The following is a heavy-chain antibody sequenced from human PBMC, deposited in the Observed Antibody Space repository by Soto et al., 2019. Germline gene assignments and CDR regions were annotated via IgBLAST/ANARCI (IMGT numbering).Heavy chain of an antibody. CDR3: AKDLEQTTMVAVIKTAVDS. Sequence: EVQLVEYGGGLVQPGRSLRLSCVVSGFNFDDYVMHWVQPCPGKGLEWVSGFNWNSGSIGYEDSVKCRYNISRDNAKNSVSMQMNNLRPEDTALYYCAKDLEQTTMVAVIKTAVDSWGQGSLGTVSS. D-gene: IGHD3-22*01. J-gene: IGHJ4*02. V-gene: IGHV3-9*01. CDR2: FNWNSGSI. CDR1: GFNFDDYV.